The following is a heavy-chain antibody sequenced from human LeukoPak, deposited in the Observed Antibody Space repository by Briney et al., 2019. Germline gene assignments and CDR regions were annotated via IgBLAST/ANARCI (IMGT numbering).Heavy chain of an antibody. CDR2: INTDGSST. D-gene: IGHD6-13*01. Sequence: GGSLRLSCAASGFTFSSYWMHWVRQAPGKGLVWVSRINTDGSSTSYADSVKGRFTISRDNAKNSLYLQMNSLRAEDTALYYCAKTPTAAGSDFDYWGQGTLVTVSS. CDR3: AKTPTAAGSDFDY. CDR1: GFTFSSYW. J-gene: IGHJ4*02. V-gene: IGHV3-74*01.